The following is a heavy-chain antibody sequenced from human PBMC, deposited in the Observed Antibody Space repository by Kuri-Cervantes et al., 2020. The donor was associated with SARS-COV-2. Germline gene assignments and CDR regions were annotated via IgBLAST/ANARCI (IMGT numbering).Heavy chain of an antibody. J-gene: IGHJ6*03. D-gene: IGHD6-6*01. CDR2: IYWDDDK. V-gene: IGHV2-5*02. CDR3: AHRRGSSSSRGGPYYYYYMDV. Sequence: SGAPLVIPTQTLTQTCYFSGFPLSTSGVGVGWIRQPPGKALEWLALIYWDDDKRYSPSLKSRLTITKDTDKNQVVLTMTNMDPVDTATYYCAHRRGSSSSRGGPYYYYYMDVWGKGTTVTVSS. CDR1: GFPLSTSGVG.